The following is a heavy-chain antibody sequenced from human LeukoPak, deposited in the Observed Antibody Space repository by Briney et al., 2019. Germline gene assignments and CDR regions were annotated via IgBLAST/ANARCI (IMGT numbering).Heavy chain of an antibody. Sequence: GGSLRLSCAASGFTFSSYSMNWVRHGPGRGLVWVSRMNTDGSVTTYADSVKGRFTISRDNAKNTLYLQMNSLRAEDTAVYYCVRDRVTMHWDFDLWGRGTLVTVSS. CDR1: GFTFSSYS. V-gene: IGHV3-74*01. D-gene: IGHD5-24*01. J-gene: IGHJ2*01. CDR3: VRDRVTMHWDFDL. CDR2: MNTDGSVT.